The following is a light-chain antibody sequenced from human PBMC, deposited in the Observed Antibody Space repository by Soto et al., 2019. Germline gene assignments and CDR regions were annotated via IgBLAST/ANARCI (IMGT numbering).Light chain of an antibody. CDR1: QGIRND. Sequence: DIQMTQSPSSLSASVGDRVTITCRASQGIRNDLVWYQQKPGKAPKRLIYAASSLQSGVPARFSGSGSGTEFTLTISSLQPEDFATYFCLLHNSYIGTWTFGQGTKVDIK. J-gene: IGKJ1*01. CDR2: AAS. CDR3: LLHNSYIGTWT. V-gene: IGKV1-17*01.